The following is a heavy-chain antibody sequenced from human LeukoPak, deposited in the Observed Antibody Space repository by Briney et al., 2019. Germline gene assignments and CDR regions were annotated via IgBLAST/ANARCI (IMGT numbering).Heavy chain of an antibody. J-gene: IGHJ4*02. Sequence: PGGSLRLTCAASGFTFSSCALSWVRLAPATGLGRVSAISGSGGSTYYSDSVKGRLTISRDNSKHTLYLQRSSLRAEDTTVYYCAKFGLGVVVAAQVTIDYWGQGTLGTVSS. V-gene: IGHV3-23*01. D-gene: IGHD2-15*01. CDR1: GFTFSSCA. CDR3: AKFGLGVVVAAQVTIDY. CDR2: ISGSGGST.